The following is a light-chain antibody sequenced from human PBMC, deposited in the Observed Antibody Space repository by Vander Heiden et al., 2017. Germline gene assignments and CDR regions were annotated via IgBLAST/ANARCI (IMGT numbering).Light chain of an antibody. CDR1: QSISSY. CDR2: AAS. J-gene: IGKJ1*01. V-gene: IGKV1-39*01. CDR3: QQSDSTPRT. Sequence: DIQMTQSPSSLSASVGDRVTITCRASQSISSYLNWYQQKPGKAPKLLIYAASSLQSGGPSRCCGSGSGTDFTLTISSLQPEDVATYYCQQSDSTPRTFGQGTKVEIK.